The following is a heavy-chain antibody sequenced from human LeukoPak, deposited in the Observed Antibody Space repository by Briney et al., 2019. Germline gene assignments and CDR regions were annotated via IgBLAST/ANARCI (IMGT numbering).Heavy chain of an antibody. D-gene: IGHD2-2*01. CDR2: ISGSGGGT. Sequence: GGSLRLPCAASGFTFSSYAMSWVRQAPGKGLEWVSAISGSGGGTYYADSVKGRFTISRDNSKNTLYLQMNSLRAEDTAVYYCATEGALGYCSSTSCEDAFDIWGQGTMVTVSS. V-gene: IGHV3-23*01. CDR3: ATEGALGYCSSTSCEDAFDI. CDR1: GFTFSSYA. J-gene: IGHJ3*02.